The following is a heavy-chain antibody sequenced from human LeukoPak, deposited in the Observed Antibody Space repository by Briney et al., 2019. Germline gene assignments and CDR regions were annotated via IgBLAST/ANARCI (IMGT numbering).Heavy chain of an antibody. V-gene: IGHV3-43*02. J-gene: IGHJ3*02. CDR2: ISGDGGST. Sequence: GGSLRLSCAASGFTFDDYAMHCVRQAPGKGLEWVSLISGDGGSTYYADSVKGRFTISRDNSKNSLYLQMNSLRTEDTALYYCAGNGYYDSSGPEDAFDIWGQWTMVTVSS. CDR1: GFTFDDYA. D-gene: IGHD3-22*01. CDR3: AGNGYYDSSGPEDAFDI.